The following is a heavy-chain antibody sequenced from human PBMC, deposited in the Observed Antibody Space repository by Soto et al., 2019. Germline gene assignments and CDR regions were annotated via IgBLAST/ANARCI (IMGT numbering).Heavy chain of an antibody. D-gene: IGHD2-15*01. Sequence: PSESRCLSCAASVESIRIGDYCWSWIRQPPGKGLEWIGYSYHTGSTYYNPSLKSRVTISINTSNNHFSRKLRSVTAADTAVYYCARASGDCSGATCFPFDYWGRGTMVTVSS. CDR1: VESIRIGDYC. J-gene: IGHJ4*02. V-gene: IGHV4-30-4*01. CDR3: ARASGDCSGATCFPFDY. CDR2: SYHTGST.